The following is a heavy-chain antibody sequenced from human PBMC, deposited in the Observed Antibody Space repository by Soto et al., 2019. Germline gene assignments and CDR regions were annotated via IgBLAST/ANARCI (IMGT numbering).Heavy chain of an antibody. CDR1: GGTFSNYA. Sequence: QVQLVQSGAEVKKPGSSVKVSCRTSGGTFSNYAISWVRQAPGQGLEWMGGIVPIFGTATYAQKFQGRVTITADESTSTAYMELSSLRSDDTAVYYCASSTGKLDYWGQGTLVTVSS. V-gene: IGHV1-69*01. CDR2: IVPIFGTA. CDR3: ASSTGKLDY. D-gene: IGHD2-8*02. J-gene: IGHJ4*02.